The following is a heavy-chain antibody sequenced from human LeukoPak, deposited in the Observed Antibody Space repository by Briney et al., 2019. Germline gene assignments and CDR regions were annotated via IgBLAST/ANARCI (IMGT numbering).Heavy chain of an antibody. CDR3: AKDLSSSWYPYYYGMDV. CDR2: ISWNSGSI. Sequence: PGGSLRLSCAASGFTFDDYAMHWVRQAPGKGLEWVSGISWNSGSIGYADSVKGRFTISRDNAKNSLYLQMNSLRAEDTALYYCAKDLSSSWYPYYYGMDVWGQGTTVTVSS. CDR1: GFTFDDYA. V-gene: IGHV3-9*01. D-gene: IGHD6-13*01. J-gene: IGHJ6*02.